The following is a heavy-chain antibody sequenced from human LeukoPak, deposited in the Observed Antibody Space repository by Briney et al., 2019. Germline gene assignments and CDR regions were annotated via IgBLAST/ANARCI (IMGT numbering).Heavy chain of an antibody. J-gene: IGHJ4*02. CDR1: GGSISSYY. V-gene: IGHV4-59*06. CDR2: IYCSGST. CDR3: ARVEVTGTIDY. D-gene: IGHD3-22*01. Sequence: SETLSLTCTVSGGSISSYYRSWIRQHPGKGLEWIGYIYCSGSTFYNPSLESRVTISVDTSKNQLSLKLSSVTAADTAVYYCARVEVTGTIDYWGQGTLVTVSS.